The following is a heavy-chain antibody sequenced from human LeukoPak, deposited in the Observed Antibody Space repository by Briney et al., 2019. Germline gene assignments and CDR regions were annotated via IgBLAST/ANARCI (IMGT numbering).Heavy chain of an antibody. CDR3: ASPSYYDSSGYANDAFDI. Sequence: VASVKVSCTASGYTFTSYGISWVRQAPGQGLEWMGWISAYNGNTNYAQKLQGRVTMTTDTSTSTAYMELRSLRSDDTAVYYCASPSYYDSSGYANDAFDIWGQGTMVTVSS. J-gene: IGHJ3*02. CDR2: ISAYNGNT. V-gene: IGHV1-18*01. CDR1: GYTFTSYG. D-gene: IGHD3-22*01.